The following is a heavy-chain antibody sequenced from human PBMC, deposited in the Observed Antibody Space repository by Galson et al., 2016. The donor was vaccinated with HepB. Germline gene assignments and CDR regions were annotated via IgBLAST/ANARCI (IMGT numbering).Heavy chain of an antibody. CDR2: INIGNGNT. D-gene: IGHD6-13*01. Sequence: SVKVSCKASGYTFNTYAMHWVRQAPGQRPEWMGWINIGNGNTKYSYTFRDRLTLTRDTSANTAYMQLNSLRFEDTAVYYCARDRHSNTWYPHDAFDIWGQGTVVTVST. V-gene: IGHV1-3*04. J-gene: IGHJ3*02. CDR3: ARDRHSNTWYPHDAFDI. CDR1: GYTFNTYA.